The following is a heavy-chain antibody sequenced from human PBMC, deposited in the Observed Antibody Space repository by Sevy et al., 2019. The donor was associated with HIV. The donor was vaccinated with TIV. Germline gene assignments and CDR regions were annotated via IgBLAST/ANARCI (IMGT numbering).Heavy chain of an antibody. CDR1: GFTVSSYS. V-gene: IGHV3-48*01. Sequence: GGSLRLSCAASGFTVSSYSMNWVRQAPGKGLEWVSYISSSSSTLYYADSVKGRFTISRDNAKNSLYLQMNSLRAEDTAVYYCARDGGVYCSSTSCYPLDAFDIWGQGTMVTISS. D-gene: IGHD2-2*01. J-gene: IGHJ3*02. CDR3: ARDGGVYCSSTSCYPLDAFDI. CDR2: ISSSSSTL.